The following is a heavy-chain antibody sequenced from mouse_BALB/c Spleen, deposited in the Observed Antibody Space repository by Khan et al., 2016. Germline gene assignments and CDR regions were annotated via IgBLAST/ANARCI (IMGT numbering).Heavy chain of an antibody. CDR2: IHDSGGN. V-gene: IGHV3-1*02. CDR3: TRSHGYYAMDY. CDR1: GYSITSGYS. Sequence: EVQLQESGPDLVKPSQSLSLTCTVTGYSITSGYSWHWIRQFPGNKLEWMGYIHDSGGNKYITSLQSRITITRDTSKHQFFLQLNSVTPEDTATYYCTRSHGYYAMDYWGQGTSVTVSS. J-gene: IGHJ4*01.